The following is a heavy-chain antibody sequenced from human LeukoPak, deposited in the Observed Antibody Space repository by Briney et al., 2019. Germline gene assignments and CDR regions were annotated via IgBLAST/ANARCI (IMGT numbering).Heavy chain of an antibody. D-gene: IGHD3-22*01. V-gene: IGHV3-53*01. J-gene: IGHJ4*02. CDR2: IYSGGST. CDR1: GFTVSSNY. Sequence: GGSLRLSCAASGFTVSSNYMSWVRQAPGRGLEWVSVIYSGGSTYYADSVKGRFTISRDNSKNTLYLQMNSLRAEDTAVYYCASGDYYYDSSAYYDYWGQGTLVTVSS. CDR3: ASGDYYYDSSAYYDY.